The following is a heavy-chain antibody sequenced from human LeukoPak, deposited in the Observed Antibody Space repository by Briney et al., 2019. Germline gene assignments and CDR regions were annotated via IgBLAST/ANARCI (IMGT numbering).Heavy chain of an antibody. V-gene: IGHV4-30-4*08. D-gene: IGHD3-3*01. CDR3: ARAARGLRFLEWPQGFDY. CDR2: IYYSGST. J-gene: IGHJ4*02. CDR1: GGSISSGDYY. Sequence: SETLSLTCTVSGGSISSGDYYWSWIRQPPGKGLEWIGYIYYSGSTYYNPSLKSRVTISVDTSKNQFSLKLSSVTAADTAVYYCARAARGLRFLEWPQGFDYWGQGTLVTVSS.